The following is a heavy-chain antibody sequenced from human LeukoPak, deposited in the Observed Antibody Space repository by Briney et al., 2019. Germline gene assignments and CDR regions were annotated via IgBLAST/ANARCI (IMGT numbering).Heavy chain of an antibody. CDR1: GGSISSSNW. Sequence: SETLSLTCAVSGGSISSSNWWSWVRQPPGKGLEWIGEIYHSGSTNYNPSLKSRVTISVDKSKNQFSLKLSSVTAADTAVYYCARDIPGRGYYYGSGSYSDYWGQGTLVTVSS. J-gene: IGHJ4*02. D-gene: IGHD3-10*01. CDR3: ARDIPGRGYYYGSGSYSDY. V-gene: IGHV4-4*02. CDR2: IYHSGST.